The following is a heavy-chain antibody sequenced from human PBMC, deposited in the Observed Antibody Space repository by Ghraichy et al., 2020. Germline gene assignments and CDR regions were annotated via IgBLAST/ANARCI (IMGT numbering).Heavy chain of an antibody. D-gene: IGHD4-11*01. CDR1: GYTFTSYD. V-gene: IGHV1-8*01. CDR3: ARGGVTSYYYYGMDV. J-gene: IGHJ6*02. Sequence: ASVKVSCKASGYTFTSYDINWVRQATGQGLEWMGWMNPNSGNTGYAQKFQGRVTMTRNTSISTAYMELSSLRSEDTAVYYCARGGVTSYYYYGMDVWGQGTTVTVSS. CDR2: MNPNSGNT.